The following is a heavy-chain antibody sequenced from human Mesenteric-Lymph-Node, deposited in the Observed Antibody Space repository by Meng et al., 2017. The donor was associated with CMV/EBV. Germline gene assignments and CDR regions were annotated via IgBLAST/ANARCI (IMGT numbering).Heavy chain of an antibody. D-gene: IGHD2-15*01. CDR1: GYSISGGYY. CDR3: ARASYCSGGSCYSNYGMDV. CDR2: INHGGST. Sequence: SETLSLTCTVSGYSISGGYYWGWIRQPPGKGLEWIGSINHGGSTYYNPSLKSRVTISVDTSKNQFSLKLSSVTAADTAVYYCARASYCSGGSCYSNYGMDVWGQGTTVTVSS. V-gene: IGHV4-38-2*02. J-gene: IGHJ6*02.